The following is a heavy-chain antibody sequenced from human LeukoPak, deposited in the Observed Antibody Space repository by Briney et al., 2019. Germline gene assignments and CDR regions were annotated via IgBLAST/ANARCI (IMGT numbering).Heavy chain of an antibody. CDR1: GYTFTSYY. CDR3: ASKVAATYFDY. Sequence: ASVKVSCKASGYTFTSYYMHWVRQAPGQGLEWMGIINPSGGSTSYAQKFQGRVTMTRDTSTSTVYMELSSLRYEDTAVYYCASKVAATYFDYWGQGTLVTVSS. V-gene: IGHV1-46*03. J-gene: IGHJ4*02. D-gene: IGHD6-19*01. CDR2: INPSGGST.